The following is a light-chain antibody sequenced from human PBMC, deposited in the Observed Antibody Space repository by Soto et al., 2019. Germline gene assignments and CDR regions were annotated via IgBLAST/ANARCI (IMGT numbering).Light chain of an antibody. CDR3: QQANSYPWT. J-gene: IGKJ1*01. CDR2: GSS. Sequence: IQMTQSPSSLSASVGYSVTITCRASQGVSDWVGWYQQKPGEAPKLLIYGSSSLLSGVPSRFSGTTSGTDFTLTISSLQPEDFATYYRQQANSYPWTFGQGTKVDIK. V-gene: IGKV1-12*01. CDR1: QGVSDW.